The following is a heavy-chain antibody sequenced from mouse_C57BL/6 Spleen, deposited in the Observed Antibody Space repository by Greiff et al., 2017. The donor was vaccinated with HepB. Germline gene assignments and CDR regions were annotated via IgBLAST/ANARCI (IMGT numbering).Heavy chain of an antibody. J-gene: IGHJ1*03. Sequence: DVHLVESGGGLVKPGGSLKLSCAASGFTFSDYGMHWVRQAPEKGLEWVAYISSGSSTIYYADTVKGRFTISRDNAKNTLFLQMTSLRSEDTAMYYCARRRDTTVDWYFDVWGTGTTVTVSS. CDR3: ARRRDTTVDWYFDV. CDR2: ISSGSSTI. V-gene: IGHV5-17*01. CDR1: GFTFSDYG. D-gene: IGHD1-1*01.